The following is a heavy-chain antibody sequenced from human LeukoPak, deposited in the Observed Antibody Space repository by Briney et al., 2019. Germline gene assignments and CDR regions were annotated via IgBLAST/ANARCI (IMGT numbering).Heavy chain of an antibody. D-gene: IGHD3-16*02. CDR2: INHSGST. J-gene: IGHJ4*02. CDR1: GGSFSGYY. CDR3: ARDPRGLSLEYYFDY. V-gene: IGHV4-34*01. Sequence: PSETLSLTCAVYGGSFSGYYWSWIRQPPGKGLEWIGEINHSGSTNYNPSLKSRVTISVDTSKNQSSLKLSSVTAADTAVYYCARDPRGLSLEYYFDYWGQGTLVTVSS.